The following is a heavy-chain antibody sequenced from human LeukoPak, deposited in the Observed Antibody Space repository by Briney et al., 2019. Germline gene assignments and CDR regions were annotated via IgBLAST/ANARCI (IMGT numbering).Heavy chain of an antibody. V-gene: IGHV4-39*07. CDR3: VREGALRFLEWLFDY. J-gene: IGHJ4*02. Sequence: PSETLSLTCTVSGGSISSSSYYWGWIRQPPGKGLEWIGSIYYSGSTYYNPSLKSRVTISVDTSKNQFSLKLSSVTAADTAVYYCVREGALRFLEWLFDYWGQGTLVTVSS. CDR2: IYYSGST. CDR1: GGSISSSSYY. D-gene: IGHD3-3*01.